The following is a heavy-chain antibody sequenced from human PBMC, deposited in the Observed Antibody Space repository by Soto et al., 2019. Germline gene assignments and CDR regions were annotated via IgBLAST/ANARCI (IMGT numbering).Heavy chain of an antibody. V-gene: IGHV1-69*02. CDR1: GGTFSSYT. CDR2: IIPILGIA. CDR3: AAGEVGYGDYVDAFDI. D-gene: IGHD4-17*01. Sequence: ASVKVSCKASGGTFSSYTISWVRQAPGQGLEWMGRIIPILGIANYAQKFQGRVTITADKSTSTAYMELSSLRSEDTAVYYCAAGEVGYGDYVDAFDIWGQGTMVTVSS. J-gene: IGHJ3*02.